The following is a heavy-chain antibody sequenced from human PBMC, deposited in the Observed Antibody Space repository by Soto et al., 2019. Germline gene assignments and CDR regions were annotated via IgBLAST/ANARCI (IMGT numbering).Heavy chain of an antibody. CDR3: ARDMQAGFTPSFDP. V-gene: IGHV4-59*02. CDR2: TSXXGXT. D-gene: IGHD6-19*01. J-gene: IGHJ5*02. CDR1: GGSATSYH. Sequence: SETRSLTCFVSGGSATSYHWSWIRQFPGQGLEXIAXTSXXGXTXXXPXXXSRVHISLDTSKNQLSLKLNSMTAADTAVYYCARDMQAGFTPSFDPWGQGTLVTVSS.